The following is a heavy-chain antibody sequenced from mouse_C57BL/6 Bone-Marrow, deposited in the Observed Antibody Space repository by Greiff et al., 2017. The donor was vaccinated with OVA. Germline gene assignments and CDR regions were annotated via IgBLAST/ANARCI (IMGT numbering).Heavy chain of an antibody. J-gene: IGHJ3*01. Sequence: QVQLQQPGTELVKPGASVKLSCKASGYTFTSYWMHWVKQRPGQGLEWIGNINPSNGGTNYNQKFKSKATLTVDKSSSTAYMQLSSLTSEDSAVYYCARSEELGFWFAYWGQGTLVTVSA. V-gene: IGHV1-53*01. CDR3: ARSEELGFWFAY. CDR2: INPSNGGT. CDR1: GYTFTSYW.